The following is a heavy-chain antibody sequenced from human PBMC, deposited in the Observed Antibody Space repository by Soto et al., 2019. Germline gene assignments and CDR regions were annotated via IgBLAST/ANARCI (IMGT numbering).Heavy chain of an antibody. V-gene: IGHV1-18*01. CDR1: GYSFTSYG. CDR3: ARPRRSARVPTITRLYGMED. D-gene: IGHD5-12*01. J-gene: IGHJ6*02. Sequence: QVQLVQSGAEVKKPGASVRVSCKASGYSFTSYGLSWVRQAPGQGLEWMGWISGYSGNTNYAQKFLGRVTMTTDTSTNTAYMEVRSLRSDDTAVYYCARPRRSARVPTITRLYGMEDWGQGTTVTVSS. CDR2: ISGYSGNT.